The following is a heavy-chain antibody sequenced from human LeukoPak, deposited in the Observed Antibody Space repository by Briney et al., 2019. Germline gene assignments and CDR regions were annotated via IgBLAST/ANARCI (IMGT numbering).Heavy chain of an antibody. Sequence: GGSLRLSCAASGFTFSSYTMHWVRQAPGKGLEWVALTSSDGNKYFADSVQGRFTISRDNSRNTVYLQLDSLRPDDTAVYYCARERGIRTLYFDNWGQGTLVTVSS. V-gene: IGHV3-30*04. CDR2: TSSDGNK. CDR3: ARERGIRTLYFDN. CDR1: GFTFSSYT. J-gene: IGHJ4*02. D-gene: IGHD3-16*01.